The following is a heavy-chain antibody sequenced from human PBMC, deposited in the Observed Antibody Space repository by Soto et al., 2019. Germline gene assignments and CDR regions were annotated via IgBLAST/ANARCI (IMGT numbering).Heavy chain of an antibody. V-gene: IGHV3-30*18. D-gene: IGHD2-21*02. Sequence: QVQRVESGGGVVQPGRSLRLSCAASGFTFSSYGMHWVRQAPGKGLEWVAVISYDGSNKYYADSVKGRFTISRDNSKNTLYLQMNSLRAEDTAVYYCAKGDCGGDCYSFDAFDIWGQGPMVTVSS. CDR2: ISYDGSNK. CDR3: AKGDCGGDCYSFDAFDI. J-gene: IGHJ3*02. CDR1: GFTFSSYG.